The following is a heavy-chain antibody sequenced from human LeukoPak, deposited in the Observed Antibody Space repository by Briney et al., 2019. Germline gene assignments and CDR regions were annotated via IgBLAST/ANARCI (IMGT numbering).Heavy chain of an antibody. CDR3: ARLRYSDY. CDR2: IHWKSGST. Sequence: GGSLRLSCVVSGFIFDDYGISWVRQAPGKGLEWVSRIHWKSGSTGYVDSVKGRFTISRDNAKNSLYLQLNSLRAEDTAVYYCARLRYSDYWGQGTLVTVSS. J-gene: IGHJ4*02. D-gene: IGHD3-9*01. V-gene: IGHV3-20*04. CDR1: GFIFDDYG.